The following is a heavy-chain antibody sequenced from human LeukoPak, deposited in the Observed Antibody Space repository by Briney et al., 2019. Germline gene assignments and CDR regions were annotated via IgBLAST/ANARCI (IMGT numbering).Heavy chain of an antibody. Sequence: GGSLRLSCAASGFTFSSYGMHWVRQAPGKGLEWVAVISYDGSNKYYADSVKGRFTISRDNSKNTLYLQMNSLRAEDTAVYYCAKEEVPAAKNYYGMDVWGQGTTVTVSS. CDR1: GFTFSSYG. CDR3: AKEEVPAAKNYYGMDV. V-gene: IGHV3-30*18. CDR2: ISYDGSNK. J-gene: IGHJ6*02. D-gene: IGHD2-2*01.